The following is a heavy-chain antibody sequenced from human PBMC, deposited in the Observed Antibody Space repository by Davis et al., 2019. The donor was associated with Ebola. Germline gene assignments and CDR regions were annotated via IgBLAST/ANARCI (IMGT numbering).Heavy chain of an antibody. D-gene: IGHD4-17*01. V-gene: IGHV1-18*01. CDR1: GYTFISYG. CDR3: ARGLDFGDYTDY. J-gene: IGHJ4*02. CDR2: ISTFDGKT. Sequence: AASVKVSCKASGYTFISYGISWVRQAPGQGPEWMGWISTFDGKTKYVQKFQGRVTMTRDKSKSTVYMELRSLRSDDTAVYYCARGLDFGDYTDYWGQGTLVTVAS.